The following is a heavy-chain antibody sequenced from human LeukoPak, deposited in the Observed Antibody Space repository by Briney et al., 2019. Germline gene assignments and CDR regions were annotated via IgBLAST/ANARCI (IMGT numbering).Heavy chain of an antibody. Sequence: IPSETLSLTCTVSGASISNYYWSWIRQPAGKGLEWIGRISTSGSTNYNPSLKSRVTMSVDTSKNRFSLKLSSVTAADTALYYCARGIWEMATIPYWYFDIWGRGTLVTVSS. D-gene: IGHD5-24*01. J-gene: IGHJ2*01. V-gene: IGHV4-4*07. CDR2: ISTSGST. CDR1: GASISNYY. CDR3: ARGIWEMATIPYWYFDI.